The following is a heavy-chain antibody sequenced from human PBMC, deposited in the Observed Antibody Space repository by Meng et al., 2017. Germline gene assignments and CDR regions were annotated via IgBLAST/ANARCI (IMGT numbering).Heavy chain of an antibody. CDR2: INVYSGIT. CDR1: GYTLSSDG. Sequence: QLGGLGKKPGASVKVSCDTSGYTLSSDGFAWVRQTPEQGLEWLGWINVYSGITNYAQKFQGGVTMTTDTSTRTGYMELTSLTSDDTATYYCATRGNPYLNCWGQGTLVTVSS. V-gene: IGHV1-18*01. J-gene: IGHJ4*02. CDR3: ATRGNPYLNC.